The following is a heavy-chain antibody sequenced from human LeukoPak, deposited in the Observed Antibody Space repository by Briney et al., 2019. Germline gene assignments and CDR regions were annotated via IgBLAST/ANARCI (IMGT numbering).Heavy chain of an antibody. V-gene: IGHV3-43*01. Sequence: GGSLRLSCVASGFTFEDYTMHWVRQAPGKTLEWVSLISWDGTTYYTGSVKGRFTISRDNSKNSLYLQMDTLRGEDTAFYYCVKDLSYESSGHVLEYWGQGTLVTVSS. CDR3: VKDLSYESSGHVLEY. CDR2: ISWDGTT. CDR1: GFTFEDYT. J-gene: IGHJ4*02. D-gene: IGHD3-22*01.